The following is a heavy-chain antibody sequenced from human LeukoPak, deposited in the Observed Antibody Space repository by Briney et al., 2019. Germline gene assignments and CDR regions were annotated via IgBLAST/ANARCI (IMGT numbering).Heavy chain of an antibody. CDR3: AKGRFRGMDV. D-gene: IGHD3-16*01. V-gene: IGHV3-74*01. CDR1: GFTFSSYW. J-gene: IGHJ6*02. Sequence: GGSLRLSCAVSGFTFSSYWMHWVRQDPGKGLVWVSRINTDGSSTSYADSVKGRFTVSRDNAKNTLYLQMNSLRAEDTAVYYCAKGRFRGMDVWGQGTTVTVSS. CDR2: INTDGSST.